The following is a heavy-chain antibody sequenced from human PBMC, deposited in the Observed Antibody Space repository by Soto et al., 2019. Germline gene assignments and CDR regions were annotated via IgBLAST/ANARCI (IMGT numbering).Heavy chain of an antibody. J-gene: IGHJ3*01. D-gene: IGHD3-16*01. V-gene: IGHV3-9*01. Sequence: EVQLGESGGGLEQPGRSLRLSCAASGFTFDDYAMHWVRQAPGKGLEWVSGISWNSGSIGYADSVKGRFSISRDNAKNYLYLQMNSLRTEDTALYHCVKNRGWTFGGVDDAFDVWGQGTMVTVSS. CDR1: GFTFDDYA. CDR3: VKNRGWTFGGVDDAFDV. CDR2: ISWNSGSI.